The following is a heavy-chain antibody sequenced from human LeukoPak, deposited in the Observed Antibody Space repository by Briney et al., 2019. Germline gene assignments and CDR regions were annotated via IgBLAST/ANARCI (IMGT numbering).Heavy chain of an antibody. CDR3: TSGYSGSYYRDY. J-gene: IGHJ4*02. Sequence: GGSLKLSCAASGFTFSGSAMHWVRQASGKGLEWVGRIRSKANSYATAYPASVKGRFTISRDDSKNTAYLQMNSLKTEDTAVYYCTSGYSGSYYRDYWGQGTLVTVSS. CDR1: GFTFSGSA. CDR2: IRSKANSYAT. D-gene: IGHD1-26*01. V-gene: IGHV3-73*01.